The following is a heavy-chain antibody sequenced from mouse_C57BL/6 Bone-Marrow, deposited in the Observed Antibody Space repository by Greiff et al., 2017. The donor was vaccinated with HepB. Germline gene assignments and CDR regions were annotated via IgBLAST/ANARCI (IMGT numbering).Heavy chain of an antibody. CDR1: GFTFSDYG. D-gene: IGHD2-1*01. CDR2: ISNLAYSI. Sequence: DVMLVESGGGLVQPGGSLKLSCAASGFTFSDYGMAWVRQAPRKGPEWVAFISNLAYSIYYADTVTGRFTISRENAKNTLYLEMSSLRSEDTAMYYCARGSDYGNAWFAYWGQGTLVTVSA. J-gene: IGHJ3*01. V-gene: IGHV5-15*01. CDR3: ARGSDYGNAWFAY.